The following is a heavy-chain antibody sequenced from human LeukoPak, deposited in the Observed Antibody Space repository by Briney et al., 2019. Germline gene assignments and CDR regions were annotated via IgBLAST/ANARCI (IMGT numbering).Heavy chain of an antibody. CDR1: GYTFTSYY. CDR3: ASSGSYFMEHDAFDI. CDR2: INPSGGST. D-gene: IGHD1-26*01. Sequence: ASVKVSCKASGYTFTSYYMHWVRRAPGQGLEWMGIINPSGGSTSYAQKFQGRVTMTRDMSTSTVYMELSSLRSEDTAVYYCASSGSYFMEHDAFDIWGQGTMVTVSS. J-gene: IGHJ3*02. V-gene: IGHV1-46*01.